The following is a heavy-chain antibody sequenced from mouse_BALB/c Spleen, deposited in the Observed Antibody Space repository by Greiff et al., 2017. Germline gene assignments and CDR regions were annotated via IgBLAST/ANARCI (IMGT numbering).Heavy chain of an antibody. CDR2: INSNGGST. D-gene: IGHD2-4*01. CDR3: ARKENDYDGYAMDY. CDR1: GFTFSSYG. J-gene: IGHJ4*01. Sequence: EVKVVESGGGLVQPGGSLKLSCAASGFTFSSYGMSWVRQTPDKRLELVATINSNGGSTYYPDSVKGRFTISRDNAKNTLYLQMSSLKSEDTAMYYCARKENDYDGYAMDYWGQGTSVTVSS. V-gene: IGHV5-6-3*01.